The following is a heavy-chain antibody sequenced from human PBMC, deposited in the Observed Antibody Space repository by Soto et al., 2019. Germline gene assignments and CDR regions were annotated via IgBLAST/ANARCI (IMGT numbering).Heavy chain of an antibody. J-gene: IGHJ4*02. CDR2: IYSGGST. CDR3: ARVVVRLIDY. Sequence: GGSLRLSCAASGFTVSSNYMSWVRQAPGKGMEWVSVIYSGGSTYYADSVKGKFTISRDNSKNTLYLQMNSLRAEDTAVYYCARVVVRLIDYWGQGTLVTVSS. V-gene: IGHV3-66*01. CDR1: GFTVSSNY. D-gene: IGHD2-15*01.